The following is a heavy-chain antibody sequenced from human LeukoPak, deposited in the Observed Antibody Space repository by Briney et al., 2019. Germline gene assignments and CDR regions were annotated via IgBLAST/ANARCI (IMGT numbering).Heavy chain of an antibody. CDR1: GASISTSIYY. J-gene: IGHJ1*01. V-gene: IGHV4-39*01. CDR2: IYYSGNT. Sequence: SETLSLTCTVSGASISTSIYYWGWIRQPPGKGLEWIGTIYYSGNTYYNPSLKSRVTISVDTSKNQFSLKLSSVTAADTAVYYCARHGYSNYAGFWGQGTLVTVSS. CDR3: ARHGYSNYAGF. D-gene: IGHD4-11*01.